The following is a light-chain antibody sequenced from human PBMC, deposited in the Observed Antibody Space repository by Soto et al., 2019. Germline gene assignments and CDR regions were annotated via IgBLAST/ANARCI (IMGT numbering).Light chain of an antibody. CDR3: QQVNTYPLT. J-gene: IGKJ1*01. Sequence: DIQMTQSPSSLSASVGDRVTITCRASQSISSYLNWYQQKPGKAPKPLIYAASSLQSGVPSRFSGSGSGTYFTLTISILQPEDFATYYCQQVNTYPLTFGQGTKVEIK. CDR2: AAS. CDR1: QSISSY. V-gene: IGKV1-39*01.